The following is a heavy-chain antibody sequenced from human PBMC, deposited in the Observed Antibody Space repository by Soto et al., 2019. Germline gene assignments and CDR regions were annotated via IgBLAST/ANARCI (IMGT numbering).Heavy chain of an antibody. CDR1: GGTFSSYA. D-gene: IGHD1-1*01. V-gene: IGHV1-69*13. CDR2: IIPIFGTA. J-gene: IGHJ6*02. Sequence: GASVKVSCKASGGTFSSYAISWVRQAPGQGLEWMGRIIPIFGTANYAQKFQGRVTITADESTSTAYMELSSLRSEDTAVYYCARILEGSTTGTTHVNYYYYGMDVWGQGTTVTVSS. CDR3: ARILEGSTTGTTHVNYYYYGMDV.